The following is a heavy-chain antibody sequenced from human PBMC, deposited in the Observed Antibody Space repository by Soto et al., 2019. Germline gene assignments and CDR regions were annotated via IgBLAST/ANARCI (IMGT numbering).Heavy chain of an antibody. Sequence: QLQLQESGPGLVKPSETLSLTCTVSGGSISSSSYYWGWIRQPPGKGLEWIGSIYYSGSTYYNPSLKSRVTISVDTSKNQFSLKLSSVTAADTAVYYCARLSLTTVTTPIWGQGTMVTVSS. CDR2: IYYSGST. D-gene: IGHD4-17*01. CDR3: ARLSLTTVTTPI. J-gene: IGHJ3*02. CDR1: GGSISSSSYY. V-gene: IGHV4-39*01.